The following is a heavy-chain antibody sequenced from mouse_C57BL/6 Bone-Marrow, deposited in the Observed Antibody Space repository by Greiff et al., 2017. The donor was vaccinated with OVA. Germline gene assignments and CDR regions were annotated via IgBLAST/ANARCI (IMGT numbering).Heavy chain of an antibody. V-gene: IGHV1-81*01. CDR3: ARGGDYPWFAY. CDR1: GYTFTSYG. J-gene: IGHJ3*01. D-gene: IGHD2-13*01. Sequence: QVQLKQSGAELARPGASVKLSCKASGYTFTSYGISWVKQRTGQGLEWIGEIYPRSGNTYYNEKFKGKATLTAEKSSSTAYMELRSLTSEDSAVYFCARGGDYPWFAYWGQGTLVTVSA. CDR2: IYPRSGNT.